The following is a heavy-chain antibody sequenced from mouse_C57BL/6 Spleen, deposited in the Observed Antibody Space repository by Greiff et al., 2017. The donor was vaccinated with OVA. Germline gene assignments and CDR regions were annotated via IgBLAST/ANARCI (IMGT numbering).Heavy chain of an antibody. V-gene: IGHV1-80*01. CDR3: ARGDYENYYAMDY. CDR1: GYAFSSYW. D-gene: IGHD2-4*01. J-gene: IGHJ4*01. Sequence: QVQLQQSGAELVKPGASVKISCKASGYAFSSYWMNWVKQRPGKGLEWIGQIYPGDGATNYNGKFKGKATLTADKSSSTAYMQLSSLTSEDSAVYFCARGDYENYYAMDYWGQGTSVTVSS. CDR2: IYPGDGAT.